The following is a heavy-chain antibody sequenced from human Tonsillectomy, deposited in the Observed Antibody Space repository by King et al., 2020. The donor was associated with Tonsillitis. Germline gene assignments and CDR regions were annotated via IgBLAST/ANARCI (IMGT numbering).Heavy chain of an antibody. CDR2: ISYDGSNK. CDR3: ARDITVVRGDYYFGMDV. D-gene: IGHD4-23*01. CDR1: GFTFSSYA. Sequence: VQLVESGGGVVQPGRSLRLSCAASGFTFSSYAMHWVRQAPGKGLAWVAVISYDGSNKYYEDSVKGRFTISRDNSKNTLYLQMNSLRAEDTAVYYCARDITVVRGDYYFGMDVWGQGTTVIVSS. V-gene: IGHV3-30-3*01. J-gene: IGHJ6*02.